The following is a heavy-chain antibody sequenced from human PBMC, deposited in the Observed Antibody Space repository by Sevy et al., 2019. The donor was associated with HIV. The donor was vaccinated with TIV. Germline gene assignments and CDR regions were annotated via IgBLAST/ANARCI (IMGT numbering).Heavy chain of an antibody. V-gene: IGHV3-21*01. CDR1: GFTFSTYN. D-gene: IGHD2-2*01. CDR2: ITSRSNYI. CDR3: ARETVGYCSSISCHYFDY. Sequence: GGSLRLSCAASGFTFSTYNMNWVRQAPGKGLEWVSSITSRSNYIYYADSVKGRFTLSRDNAKNSLYLKMNSLRAEDSAVYYCARETVGYCSSISCHYFDYWGQGTLVTVSS. J-gene: IGHJ4*02.